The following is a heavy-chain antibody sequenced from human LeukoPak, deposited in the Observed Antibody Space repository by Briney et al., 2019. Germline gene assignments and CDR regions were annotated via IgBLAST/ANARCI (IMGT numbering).Heavy chain of an antibody. CDR3: AKSTRRVVVAATSDY. J-gene: IGHJ4*02. Sequence: GGSLRLSCAASGFTFSSYAMSWVCQAPGKGLEWVSAISGSGGSTYYADSVKGRFTISRDNSKNTLYLQMNSLRAEDTAVYYCAKSTRRVVVAATSDYWGQGTLVTVSS. CDR2: ISGSGGST. V-gene: IGHV3-23*01. CDR1: GFTFSSYA. D-gene: IGHD2-15*01.